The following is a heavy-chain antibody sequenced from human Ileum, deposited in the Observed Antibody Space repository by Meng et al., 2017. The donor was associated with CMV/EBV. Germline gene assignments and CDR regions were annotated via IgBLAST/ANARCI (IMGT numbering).Heavy chain of an antibody. J-gene: IGHJ3*02. V-gene: IGHV3-21*04. CDR3: AKGVTSGSTYRAFDI. CDR2: ISSSSNYI. D-gene: IGHD3-22*01. CDR1: GFTFSTYS. Sequence: GGSLRLSCAASGFTFSTYSMNWVRQAPGKGLEWVSSISSSSNYIYYADSVKGRFTISRVNAKNSLYLQMNSLRVDDTALYYCAKGVTSGSTYRAFDILGQGTKVTVSS.